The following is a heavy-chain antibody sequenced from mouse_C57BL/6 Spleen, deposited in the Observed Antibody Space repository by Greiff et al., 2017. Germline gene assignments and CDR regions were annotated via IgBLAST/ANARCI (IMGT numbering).Heavy chain of an antibody. CDR3: ARLDSSGYDYFDY. V-gene: IGHV5-17*01. CDR1: GFTFSDYG. Sequence: EVQVVESGGGLVKPGGSLKLSCAASGFTFSDYGMHWVRQAPEKGLEWVAYISSGSSTIYYADTVKGRFTISRDNAKNTLFLQMTSLRSEDTAMYYCARLDSSGYDYFDYWGQGTTLTVSS. D-gene: IGHD3-2*02. CDR2: ISSGSSTI. J-gene: IGHJ2*01.